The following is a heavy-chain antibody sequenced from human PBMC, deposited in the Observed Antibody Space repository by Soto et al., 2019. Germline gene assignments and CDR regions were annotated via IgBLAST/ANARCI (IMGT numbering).Heavy chain of an antibody. Sequence: SESLSLTCAASGGPFSGYYWSWIRQPPGRGLEWIGEINHSGSTNYNPSLKSRVTISVDTSKNQFSLKLSSVTAADTAVYYCARPRRYCSSTSCQGGSDPWGQGTLVTVS. J-gene: IGHJ5*02. CDR1: GGPFSGYY. D-gene: IGHD2-2*01. V-gene: IGHV4-34*01. CDR2: INHSGST. CDR3: ARPRRYCSSTSCQGGSDP.